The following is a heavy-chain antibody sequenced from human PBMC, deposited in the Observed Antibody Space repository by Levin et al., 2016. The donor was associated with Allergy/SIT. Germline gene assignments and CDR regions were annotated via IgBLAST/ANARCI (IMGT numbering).Heavy chain of an antibody. Sequence: GESLKISCAASGFTSSSYSMNWVRQAPGKGLEWVSYISSSSSAIYYADSVKGRFTISRDNAKNSLYLQMNSLRDEDTAVYYCARDGGLWSGYYYLDYWGQGTLVTVSS. CDR1: GFTSSSYS. V-gene: IGHV3-48*02. CDR2: ISSSSSAI. D-gene: IGHD3-3*01. CDR3: ARDGGLWSGYYYLDY. J-gene: IGHJ4*02.